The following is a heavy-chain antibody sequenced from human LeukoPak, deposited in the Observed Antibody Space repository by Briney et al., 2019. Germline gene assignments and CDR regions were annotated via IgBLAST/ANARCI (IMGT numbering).Heavy chain of an antibody. D-gene: IGHD6-6*01. J-gene: IGHJ4*02. CDR3: ARSLYSSSFDY. Sequence: SETLSLTCAVYGGSFSGYYWSWIRQPPGKGLEWIGEINHSGSTNYNPSLKSRVTISVDTSKNQFSLKLGSVTAADTAVYYCARSLYSSSFDYWGQGTLVTVSS. CDR2: INHSGST. V-gene: IGHV4-34*01. CDR1: GGSFSGYY.